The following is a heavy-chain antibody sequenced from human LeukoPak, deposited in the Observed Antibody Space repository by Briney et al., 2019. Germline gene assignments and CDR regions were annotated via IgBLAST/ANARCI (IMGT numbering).Heavy chain of an antibody. V-gene: IGHV1-2*02. CDR3: ARVTSGTYHY. CDR2: INAKNGGT. CDR1: GYTFTDYY. Sequence: ASVTVSCKASGYTFTDYYLHWVRQAPGQGLEWMGWINAKNGGTEYAQKFQGRVTLTRDTSISTAYMVLTSLRYDDTAVYYCARVTSGTYHYWGQGTLVTTSS. J-gene: IGHJ4*02. D-gene: IGHD1-26*01.